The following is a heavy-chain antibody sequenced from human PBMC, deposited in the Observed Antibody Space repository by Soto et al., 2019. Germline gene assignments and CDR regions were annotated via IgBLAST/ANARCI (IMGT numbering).Heavy chain of an antibody. V-gene: IGHV1-69*13. CDR3: ARPNYHCSGGTCYFLDAFDI. J-gene: IGHJ3*02. D-gene: IGHD2-15*01. Sequence: SVKVSCKASGGTFSSYAISWVRQAPGQGLEWMGGIIPIFGTANYAQKFQGRVTITADESTSTAYMELSSLRSEDTAVCYCARPNYHCSGGTCYFLDAFDIWGQGTMVTVSS. CDR2: IIPIFGTA. CDR1: GGTFSSYA.